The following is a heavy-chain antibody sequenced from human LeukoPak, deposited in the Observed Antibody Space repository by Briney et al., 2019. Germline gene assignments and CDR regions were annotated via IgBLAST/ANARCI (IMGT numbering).Heavy chain of an antibody. J-gene: IGHJ4*02. D-gene: IGHD5-18*01. CDR3: AKDRGTYTYDFDY. Sequence: PGRSLRLYCAASGFTFRSYGMHWGRHAQGTGLDLVAVISHDGSNKYYADSVKGRFSISRDNSKNTLYLQMNSLRAEDTAVYFCAKDRGTYTYDFDYWGQGTLVTVSS. V-gene: IGHV3-30*18. CDR2: ISHDGSNK. CDR1: GFTFRSYG.